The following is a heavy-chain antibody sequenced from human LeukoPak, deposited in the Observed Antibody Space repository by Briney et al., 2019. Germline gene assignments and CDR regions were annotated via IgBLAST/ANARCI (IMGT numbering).Heavy chain of an antibody. V-gene: IGHV3-48*03. CDR2: ISSSSSTI. D-gene: IGHD2-2*02. J-gene: IGHJ6*03. CDR3: ARDGAEIVPAAIGDYYYYYMDV. Sequence: GGSLRLSCAASGFTFSSYEMNWVRQAPGKGLEWVSYISSSSSTIYYADSVKGRVTISRDNAKNSLYLQMNSLRAEDTAVYYCARDGAEIVPAAIGDYYYYYMDVWGKGTTVTVSS. CDR1: GFTFSSYE.